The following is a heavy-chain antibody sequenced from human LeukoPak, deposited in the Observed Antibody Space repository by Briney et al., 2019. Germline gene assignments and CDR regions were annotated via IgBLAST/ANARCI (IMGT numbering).Heavy chain of an antibody. CDR1: GFIFSSYA. V-gene: IGHV3-23*01. D-gene: IGHD2-21*02. CDR3: AKGLKLLFSHAFDI. J-gene: IGHJ3*02. CDR2: ISGSGGST. Sequence: PGGSLRLSCAASGFIFSSYAMSWVRQAPGKGLEWVSAISGSGGSTYYADSVKGRFTISRDNSMNTLYLQMNSLRAEDTAVYYCAKGLKLLFSHAFDIWGQGTMVTVSS.